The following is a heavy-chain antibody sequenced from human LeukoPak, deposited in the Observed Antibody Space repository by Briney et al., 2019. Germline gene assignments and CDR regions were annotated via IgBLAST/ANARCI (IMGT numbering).Heavy chain of an antibody. Sequence: SVKVSCKASVGTFSSYAISWVRQAPGQGLEWMGGIIPIFGTANYAQKFQGRVTITADESTSTAYMELSSLRSEDTAVYYCARGEEQWLKVPGYWGQGTLVTVSS. CDR1: VGTFSSYA. CDR3: ARGEEQWLKVPGY. J-gene: IGHJ4*02. V-gene: IGHV1-69*13. CDR2: IIPIFGTA. D-gene: IGHD6-19*01.